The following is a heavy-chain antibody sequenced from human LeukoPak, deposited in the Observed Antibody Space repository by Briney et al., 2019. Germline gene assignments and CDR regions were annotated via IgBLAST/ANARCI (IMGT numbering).Heavy chain of an antibody. Sequence: SETLSLTCTVSGGSISSYYWSWIRQPAGKGLEWIGRIYTSGSTNYNPSLRSRVTISVDTSKNQFSLKLSSVTAADTAVYYCARDGNYYDSSTPPADAFDIWGQGTMVTVSS. CDR2: IYTSGST. D-gene: IGHD3-22*01. CDR3: ARDGNYYDSSTPPADAFDI. V-gene: IGHV4-4*07. J-gene: IGHJ3*02. CDR1: GGSISSYY.